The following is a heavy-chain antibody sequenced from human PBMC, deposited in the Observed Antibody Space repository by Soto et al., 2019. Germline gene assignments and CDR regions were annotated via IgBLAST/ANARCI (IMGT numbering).Heavy chain of an antibody. J-gene: IGHJ4*02. D-gene: IGHD3-22*01. Sequence: SVKVSCKASGYTFRNYYIHWVRQAPGQGLEWMGLINPSGGATSYSQRFQGRVTITKDSSTSTVYMELSSLGSEDTAVYYCGRAFDRSGLYWGQGTLVTVSS. CDR1: GYTFRNYY. CDR3: GRAFDRSGLY. CDR2: INPSGGAT. V-gene: IGHV1-46*01.